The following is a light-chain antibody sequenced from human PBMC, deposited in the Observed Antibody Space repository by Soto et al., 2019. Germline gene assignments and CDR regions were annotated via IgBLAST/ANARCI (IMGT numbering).Light chain of an antibody. CDR2: GAS. CDR1: QSISSSY. V-gene: IGKV3-20*01. CDR3: QQYGSSPPFT. J-gene: IGKJ3*01. Sequence: EIVLTQSPGTLSLSPGERATLSCRASQSISSSYLAWYQQKPGQAPRLVMYGASSRATGIPDRFSGFGSGTDFTLTLSRLEPEDSSVSYCQQYGSSPPFTFGPGTKVDIK.